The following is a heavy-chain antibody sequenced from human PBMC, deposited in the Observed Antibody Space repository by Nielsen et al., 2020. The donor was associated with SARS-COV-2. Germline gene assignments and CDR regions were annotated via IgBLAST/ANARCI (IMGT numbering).Heavy chain of an antibody. CDR3: ARDSSYSSSWYPVRSNYYYYMDV. CDR2: TRNKANSYTT. Sequence: GGSLRLSCAASGFTFSDHYMDWVRQAPGKGLEWVGRTRNKANSYTTEYAASVKGRFTISRDDSKNSLYLQMNSLKTEDTAVYYCARDSSYSSSWYPVRSNYYYYMDVWGKGTTVTVSS. J-gene: IGHJ6*03. CDR1: GFTFSDHY. D-gene: IGHD6-13*01. V-gene: IGHV3-72*01.